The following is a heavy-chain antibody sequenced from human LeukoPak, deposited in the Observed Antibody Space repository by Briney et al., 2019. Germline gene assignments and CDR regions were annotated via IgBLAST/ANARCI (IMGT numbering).Heavy chain of an antibody. CDR1: GFTFSNYA. CDR3: AKARGPLSGSLDY. Sequence: QPGGSLRLSCAASGFTFSNYAMTWVRQAPGKGLEWVSAISGSGGSTYYADSVKGRFTISRDNSKNTLYLQMNSLSAEDTAVYYCAKARGPLSGSLDYWGQGTLVTVSS. J-gene: IGHJ4*02. D-gene: IGHD1-26*01. V-gene: IGHV3-23*01. CDR2: ISGSGGST.